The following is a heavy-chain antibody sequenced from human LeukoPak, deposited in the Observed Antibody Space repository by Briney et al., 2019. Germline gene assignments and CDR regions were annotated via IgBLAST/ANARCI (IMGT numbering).Heavy chain of an antibody. CDR1: GYTFTSYY. CDR3: ARDLTQLALFDY. CDR2: IWYDGSNK. Sequence: SCKASGYTFTSYYMHWVRQAPGKGLEWVAVIWYDGSNKYYADSVKGRFTLSRDNSKNTLFLQMNSLRPEDTAVYFCARDLTQLALFDYWGQGTLVTVSS. D-gene: IGHD6-13*01. J-gene: IGHJ4*02. V-gene: IGHV3-33*01.